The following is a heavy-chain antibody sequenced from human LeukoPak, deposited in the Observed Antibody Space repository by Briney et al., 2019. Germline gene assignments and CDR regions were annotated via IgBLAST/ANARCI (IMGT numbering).Heavy chain of an antibody. CDR3: ARERDGRFFDY. D-gene: IGHD5-24*01. J-gene: IGHJ4*01. CDR2: INQEGTER. CDR1: GLTFRSFW. Sequence: GGSLRLSCTVSGLTFRSFWMSWVRQAPGKGLEWVANINQEGTERYFVDSVKGRFTISRDNAKNSLHLQMNTLTAEDTAVYYCARERDGRFFDYWGHGTLVTVSS. V-gene: IGHV3-7*01.